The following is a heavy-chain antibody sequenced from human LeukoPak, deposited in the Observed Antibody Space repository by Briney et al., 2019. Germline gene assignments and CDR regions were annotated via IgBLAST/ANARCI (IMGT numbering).Heavy chain of an antibody. D-gene: IGHD2-2*01. CDR1: GGSISSSSYY. CDR2: IYYSGST. Sequence: SETLSLTCTVSGGSISSSSYYWGWIRQPPGKGLEWIGSIYYSGSTYYNPSLKSRVTISVDTSKNQFSLKLSSVTAADTAVYYCARQPLECFPSCYPYWFDPWGQGTLVTVSS. CDR3: ARQPLECFPSCYPYWFDP. V-gene: IGHV4-39*01. J-gene: IGHJ5*02.